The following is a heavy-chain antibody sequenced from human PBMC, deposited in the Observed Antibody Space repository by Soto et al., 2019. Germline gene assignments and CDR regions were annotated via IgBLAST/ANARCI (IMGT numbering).Heavy chain of an antibody. D-gene: IGHD3-10*01. CDR3: ARGFSAGKGSPPDY. CDR1: GFTFSNYA. J-gene: IGHJ4*02. V-gene: IGHV3-23*01. Sequence: EVRLLESGGGLVQPGGSRRLSCAAYGFTFSNYAMTWVRQAPVKGLEWVSGLNGSGGSTSSADSVKGRFAISRDNSKNTLSLQMNSLRDGETAVYDCARGFSAGKGSPPDYWGQGTLVTVSS. CDR2: LNGSGGST.